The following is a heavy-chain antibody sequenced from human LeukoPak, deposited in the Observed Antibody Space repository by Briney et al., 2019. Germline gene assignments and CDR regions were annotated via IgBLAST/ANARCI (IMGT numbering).Heavy chain of an antibody. V-gene: IGHV4-39*07. CDR3: ARSPSMVVADY. CDR2: IYYSGST. CDR1: GGSISSSSYY. Sequence: PSETLSLTCTVSGGSISSSSYYWGWIRQPPGKGLEWIGSIYYSGSTYYNPSLKSRVTISVDTSKNQFSLKLSSVTAADTAVYYCARSPSMVVADYWGQGTLVTVSS. J-gene: IGHJ4*02. D-gene: IGHD2-15*01.